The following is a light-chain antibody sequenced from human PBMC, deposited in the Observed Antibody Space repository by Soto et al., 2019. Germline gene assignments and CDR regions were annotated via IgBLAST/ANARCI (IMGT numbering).Light chain of an antibody. CDR2: EVN. V-gene: IGLV2-14*03. CDR1: SNDVGGYKY. J-gene: IGLJ1*01. CDR3: SSYTGGNPSYV. Sequence: QSVLTQPASVSGAPGQSITISCTGTSNDVGGYKYVSWYQQRPGTAPKLIMFEVNNRPSGVSDRFSGSRSANTASLTISGLQAQDEADYYCSSYTGGNPSYVFGTGTKVTVL.